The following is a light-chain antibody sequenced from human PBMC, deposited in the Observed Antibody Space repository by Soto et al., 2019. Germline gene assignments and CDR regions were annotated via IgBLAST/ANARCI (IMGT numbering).Light chain of an antibody. Sequence: DIQITQSPSTLSASVGDRVTITCRASQTISSWLAWYQQKPGKAPKLLIFDASILESGVPSRFSGSGSGTDFTLSISSLQPDDFGTYYCQQYNDYSYTLGQGTKVDXK. CDR2: DAS. J-gene: IGKJ2*01. CDR3: QQYNDYSYT. V-gene: IGKV1-5*01. CDR1: QTISSW.